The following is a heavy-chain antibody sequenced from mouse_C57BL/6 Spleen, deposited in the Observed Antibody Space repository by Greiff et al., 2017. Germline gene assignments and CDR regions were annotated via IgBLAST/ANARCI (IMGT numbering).Heavy chain of an antibody. CDR1: GYTFTSYW. CDR3: ATLAPLYDGYYFDY. J-gene: IGHJ2*01. D-gene: IGHD2-3*01. CDR2: IYPSDSET. V-gene: IGHV1-61*01. Sequence: QVQLQQPGAELVRPGSSVKLSCKASGYTFTSYWMDWVKQRPGQGLEWIGNIYPSDSETHYNQKFKDKATLTVDKSSSTAYMQLSSLTSEDSAVYYCATLAPLYDGYYFDYWGQGTTLTVSS.